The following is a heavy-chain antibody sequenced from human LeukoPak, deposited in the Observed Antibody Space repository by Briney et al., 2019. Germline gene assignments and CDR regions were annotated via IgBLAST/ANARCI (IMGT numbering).Heavy chain of an antibody. J-gene: IGHJ4*02. CDR3: ARQNFVVVTAIRIFDY. V-gene: IGHV4-34*01. CDR1: GGSFSGYY. D-gene: IGHD2-21*02. CDR2: IYHSGST. Sequence: PSETLSLTCAVYGGSFSGYYWSWIRQPAGKGGDWIGEIYHSGSTNYNPSLKSRVTISVDSSKNQYSPKLTPVTAADTAVYYCARQNFVVVTAIRIFDYWGQGTLVAVSS.